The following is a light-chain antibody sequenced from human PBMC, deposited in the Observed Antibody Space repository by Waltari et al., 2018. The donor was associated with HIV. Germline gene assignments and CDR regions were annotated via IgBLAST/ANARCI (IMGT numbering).Light chain of an antibody. CDR2: DVS. Sequence: QSALTQPASVSGSPGHSTTISCTGTSSDIGGYKYVHWYQQHPGKAPKLMISDVSHRPSGVSNRFSGSKSGNTASLTISGLQAEDEADYYCSSYTSSSTLGVFGSGTKVTVL. CDR3: SSYTSSSTLGV. V-gene: IGLV2-14*03. CDR1: SSDIGGYKY. J-gene: IGLJ1*01.